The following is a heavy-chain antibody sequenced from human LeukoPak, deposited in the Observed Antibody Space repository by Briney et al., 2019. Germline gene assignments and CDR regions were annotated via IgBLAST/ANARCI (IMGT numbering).Heavy chain of an antibody. Sequence: SETLSLTCSVSGGSISSYFWTWIRQHPGKGLEWIGYICYSGSTYYNPSLKSRVTISVDTSKNQFSLKLSSVTAADTAVYYCARRAYCSSTSCYDYYYYGMDVWGQGTTVTVSS. D-gene: IGHD2-2*01. V-gene: IGHV4-59*06. CDR2: ICYSGST. CDR3: ARRAYCSSTSCYDYYYYGMDV. CDR1: GGSISSYF. J-gene: IGHJ6*02.